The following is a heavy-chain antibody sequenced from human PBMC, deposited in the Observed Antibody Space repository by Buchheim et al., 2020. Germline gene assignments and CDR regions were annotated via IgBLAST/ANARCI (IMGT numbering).Heavy chain of an antibody. CDR2: IFYTGGT. CDR3: ATFTYGLGHDF. CDR1: GGSIKRYY. D-gene: IGHD2-8*01. J-gene: IGHJ4*02. Sequence: QVQLLESGPGRVKPSETLSLTCTVSGGSIKRYYWSWIRQPPGKRPEWIGYIFYTGGTNYNPSLKSQVTISVDPSKNQFSLRLNSVTAADTAVYYCATFTYGLGHDFWGQGTL. V-gene: IGHV4-59*01.